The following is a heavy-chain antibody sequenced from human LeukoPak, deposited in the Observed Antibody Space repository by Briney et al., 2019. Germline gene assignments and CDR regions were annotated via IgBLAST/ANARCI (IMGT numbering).Heavy chain of an antibody. CDR1: GYTSTGYY. V-gene: IGHV1-2*02. D-gene: IGHD2-2*01. Sequence: ASVKVSCKASGYTSTGYYMHWVRQAPGQGLEWMGWIDPNSGGTNYAQKLQGRVTMTRDTSISTAYMGLSRPTSDDTAVYYCAREGRSSTSLDYWGQGTLVTVSS. CDR2: IDPNSGGT. CDR3: AREGRSSTSLDY. J-gene: IGHJ4*02.